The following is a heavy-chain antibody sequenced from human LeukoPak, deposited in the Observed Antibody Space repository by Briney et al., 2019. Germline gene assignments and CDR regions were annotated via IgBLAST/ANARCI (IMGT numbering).Heavy chain of an antibody. CDR3: ARTALAVSGAFDI. CDR2: FYRGGST. J-gene: IGHJ3*02. D-gene: IGHD6-19*01. Sequence: GGSLRLSCGASGFDVSDNYMSWVRQAPGKGLEWVSVFYRGGSTSYADSVKGRFTMSRDKSKNTLFLQMNSLGAEDTAVYYCARTALAVSGAFDIWGQGTMVTVSS. V-gene: IGHV3-53*01. CDR1: GFDVSDNY.